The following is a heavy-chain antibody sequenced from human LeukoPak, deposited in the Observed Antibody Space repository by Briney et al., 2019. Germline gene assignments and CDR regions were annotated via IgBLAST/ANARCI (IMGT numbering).Heavy chain of an antibody. V-gene: IGHV3-66*01. J-gene: IGHJ5*02. CDR3: ARVRGTYGQNWFDP. D-gene: IGHD3-10*01. CDR2: LYSGGDT. Sequence: GGSLRLSCAASGFTVSSNYMSLVRQAPGKGLECVSILYSGGDTYYADSVKGRFTISRDNSKNTLSLQMNSLRAEDTAVYYCARVRGTYGQNWFDPWGQGTLVTVSS. CDR1: GFTVSSNY.